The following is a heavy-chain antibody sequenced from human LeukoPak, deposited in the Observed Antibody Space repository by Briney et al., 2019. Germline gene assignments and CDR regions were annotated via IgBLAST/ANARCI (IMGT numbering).Heavy chain of an antibody. CDR3: AKDRDSTSSRSTYFDS. V-gene: IGHV3-23*01. D-gene: IGHD1-1*01. CDR2: ISGSGGGT. Sequence: KTGGSLRLSCAASGFTFSNYAMSWVRQAPGKGLEWVSGISGSGGGTYYADSVKGRLTISRDNSKNTLYLQMNSLRAEDTALYYCAKDRDSTSSRSTYFDSWGQGTLVSVSS. CDR1: GFTFSNYA. J-gene: IGHJ4*02.